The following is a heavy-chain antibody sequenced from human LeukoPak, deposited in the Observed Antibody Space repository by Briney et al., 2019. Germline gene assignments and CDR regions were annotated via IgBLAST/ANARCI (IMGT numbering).Heavy chain of an antibody. V-gene: IGHV3-74*01. CDR3: LRDLNWSLDQ. CDR1: GFTFSNYM. D-gene: IGHD1-20*01. Sequence: PGRSLRLSCAASGFTFSNYMMHWVRQAPGKGLVWVSRIKSDGITITYADSVKGRFTISRDNAKNTLYLQTNSLRAEDAAVYYCLRDLNWSLDQWGQGTLVTVSS. CDR2: IKSDGITI. J-gene: IGHJ4*02.